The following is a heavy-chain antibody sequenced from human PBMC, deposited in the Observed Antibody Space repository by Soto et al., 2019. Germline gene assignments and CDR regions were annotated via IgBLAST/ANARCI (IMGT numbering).Heavy chain of an antibody. CDR1: GGSIYSYY. D-gene: IGHD3-3*01. J-gene: IGHJ4*02. V-gene: IGHV4-59*01. CDR2: IYYSGST. Sequence: QVQLQESGPGLVKPSETLSLTCTVSGGSIYSYYWSWIRQPPGKGLECIGSIYYSGSTNYNPGLKSRATISIDTAKNQFSLRLSSVTGADTAVYYCARALGFSWSGIYDFDYWGQGARVTVSS. CDR3: ARALGFSWSGIYDFDY.